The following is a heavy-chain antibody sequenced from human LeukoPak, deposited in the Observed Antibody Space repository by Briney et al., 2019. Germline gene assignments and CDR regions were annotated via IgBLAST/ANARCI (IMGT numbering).Heavy chain of an antibody. J-gene: IGHJ4*02. CDR3: ARPLLSRYGDYYFDY. V-gene: IGHV5-51*01. CDR2: IYSGDLDA. CDR1: GDTFTNYW. D-gene: IGHD4-17*01. Sequence: GESLKISCQDSGDTFTNYWIGWVRQMPGQGLEWMGSIYSGDLDARYSPSFQGQVTISVDKSINTAYLQWSSLKASDTAVYYCARPLLSRYGDYYFDYWGQGTLVTVSS.